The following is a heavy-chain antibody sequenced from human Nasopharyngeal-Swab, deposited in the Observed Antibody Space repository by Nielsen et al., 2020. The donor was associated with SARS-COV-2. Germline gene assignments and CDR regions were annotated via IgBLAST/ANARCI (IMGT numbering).Heavy chain of an antibody. D-gene: IGHD6-13*01. J-gene: IGHJ6*02. CDR3: AREGTGSSSWYGGYYYYGMDV. V-gene: IGHV4-59*01. Sequence: SETLSLTCTVSGGFISSYYWSWIRQPPGKGLEWIGYIYYSGSTNYNPSLKSRVTISVDTSKNQFSLKLSSVTAADTAVYYCAREGTGSSSWYGGYYYYGMDVWGQGTTVTVSS. CDR2: IYYSGST. CDR1: GGFISSYY.